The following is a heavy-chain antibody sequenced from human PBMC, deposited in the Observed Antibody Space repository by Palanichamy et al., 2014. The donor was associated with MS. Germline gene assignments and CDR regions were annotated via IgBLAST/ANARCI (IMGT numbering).Heavy chain of an antibody. Sequence: EVRTGGVRGEGVGPAGGVPSRLSCAASGFAFSGSAMHWVRQASGKGLEWVGRIRSKSHNYATAYAASVQGRFIISRDDSKNTAFLQVNSLSTEDTAIYYCASQLARADYYHAMDVWGRGTTVTVSS. CDR1: GFAFSGSA. CDR2: IRSKSHNYAT. CDR3: ASQLARADYYHAMDV. J-gene: IGHJ6*02. D-gene: IGHD1-1*01. V-gene: IGHV3-73*02.